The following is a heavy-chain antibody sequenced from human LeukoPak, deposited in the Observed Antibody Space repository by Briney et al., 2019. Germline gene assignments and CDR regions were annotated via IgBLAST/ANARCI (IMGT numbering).Heavy chain of an antibody. Sequence: GGSLRLSCAASGFTFSSYWMSWVRQAPGKGLEWVANIKQDGSEKYYVDSVKGRFTISRDNAKNSLYLQMNSLRAEDTAVYYCARVGGSGWYGDFDYWGQGTLVTVSS. CDR2: IKQDGSEK. CDR3: ARVGGSGWYGDFDY. J-gene: IGHJ4*02. CDR1: GFTFSSYW. V-gene: IGHV3-7*01. D-gene: IGHD6-19*01.